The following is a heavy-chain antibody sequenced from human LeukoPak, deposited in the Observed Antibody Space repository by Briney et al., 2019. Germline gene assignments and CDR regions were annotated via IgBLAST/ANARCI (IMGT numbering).Heavy chain of an antibody. D-gene: IGHD1-26*01. CDR3: ARCGTPNNYYGYGVDV. J-gene: IGHJ6*02. CDR2: ISVSGSYT. V-gene: IGHV3-11*03. Sequence: GGSLRLSCGGSGFTFSDYHMCWLRQAPGKGLESISYISVSGSYTNYADSVKGRFTISRDNAKNSLYLQMISLRAEDTAVYYCARCGTPNNYYGYGVDVWGQGTTVIVSS. CDR1: GFTFSDYH.